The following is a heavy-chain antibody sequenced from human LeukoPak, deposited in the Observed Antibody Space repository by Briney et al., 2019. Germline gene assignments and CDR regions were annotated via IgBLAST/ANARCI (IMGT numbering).Heavy chain of an antibody. J-gene: IGHJ1*01. V-gene: IGHV2-5*02. D-gene: IGHD6-19*01. CDR2: IYWDDEK. Sequence: SGPTLVKPTQTLTLTCTFSGFSLTNSEVGVGWIRQPPGKALEWLTLIYWDDEKRYSPSLRSRLTITKNPFKNQVVLTLTNMNPVDTATYYCAHRRTTAVAGLNAEFYQHWGQGILVTVSS. CDR1: GFSLTNSEVG. CDR3: AHRRTTAVAGLNAEFYQH.